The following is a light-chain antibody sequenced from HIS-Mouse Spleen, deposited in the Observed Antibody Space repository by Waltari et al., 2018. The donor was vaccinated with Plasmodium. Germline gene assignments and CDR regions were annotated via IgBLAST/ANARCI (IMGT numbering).Light chain of an antibody. V-gene: IGLV1-51*01. CDR1: SSNIGNNY. Sequence: QSVLTQPPSVSAAPGQKVTISCSGSSSNIGNNYVSWYQQLPGPAPKLLIYDNKKRPAGIPDRVAGSKSGTAATLGITGLQTGDEADYYCGTWDSSLSAGVVFGGGTKLTVL. CDR3: GTWDSSLSAGVV. CDR2: DNK. J-gene: IGLJ2*01.